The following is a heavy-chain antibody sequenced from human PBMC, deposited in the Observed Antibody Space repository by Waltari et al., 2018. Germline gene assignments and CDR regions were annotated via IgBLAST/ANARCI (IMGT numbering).Heavy chain of an antibody. J-gene: IGHJ5*02. CDR1: GYTFTSYI. CDR3: ARPLEDCGGGSCYYDRWFDP. V-gene: IGHV1-3*01. Sequence: QVQLVQSGAEVKKPGASVKVSCKASGYTFTSYIIHWLRQAPGQSLEWMGRINPGNGNTQYSQKFQDRVTMTRDTSASTAYVELSSLTSEDTAIYYCARPLEDCGGGSCYYDRWFDPWGQGTLVTVSS. CDR2: INPGNGNT. D-gene: IGHD2-15*01.